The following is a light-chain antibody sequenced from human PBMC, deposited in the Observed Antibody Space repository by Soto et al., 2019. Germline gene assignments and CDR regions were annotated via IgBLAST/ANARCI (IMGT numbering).Light chain of an antibody. CDR3: QHGKSVRRK. CDR1: QDISSW. Sequence: DIQMTQSPSSVSASVGDRVTITCRASQDISSWLAWYQQKPGKAPKLLIYGASSLQSGVPSRFSGSGSGTDYSVSGTSLQPEVVETYYCQHGKSVRRKFGNGTK. V-gene: IGKV1-12*01. CDR2: GAS. J-gene: IGKJ1*01.